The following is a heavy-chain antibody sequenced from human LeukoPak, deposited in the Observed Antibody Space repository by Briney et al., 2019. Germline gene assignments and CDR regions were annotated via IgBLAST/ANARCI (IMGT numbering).Heavy chain of an antibody. CDR2: IYYSGST. Sequence: SETLSLTCTVSGGSISSASYYWSWIRQPAGKGLEWIGSIYYSGSTYYNPSLKSRVTISVDTSKNQFSLKLSSVTAADTAVYYCATESDYGGKFRPYPDYWGQGTLVTVSS. CDR1: GGSISSASYY. D-gene: IGHD4-23*01. V-gene: IGHV4-39*01. CDR3: ATESDYGGKFRPYPDY. J-gene: IGHJ4*02.